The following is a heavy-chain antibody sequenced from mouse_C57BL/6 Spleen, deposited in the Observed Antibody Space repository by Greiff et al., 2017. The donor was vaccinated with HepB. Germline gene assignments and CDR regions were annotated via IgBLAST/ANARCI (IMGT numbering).Heavy chain of an antibody. J-gene: IGHJ2*01. CDR2: IDPSDSYT. V-gene: IGHV1-69*01. Sequence: QVQLQQPGAELVMPGASVKLSCKASGYTFTSYWMHWVKQRPGQGLEWIGEIDPSDSYTNYNQKFKGKSTLTVDKSSSTAYMQLSSLTSEDSAVYYCARFRKNDYDGFDYWGQGTTLTVSS. CDR1: GYTFTSYW. CDR3: ARFRKNDYDGFDY. D-gene: IGHD2-4*01.